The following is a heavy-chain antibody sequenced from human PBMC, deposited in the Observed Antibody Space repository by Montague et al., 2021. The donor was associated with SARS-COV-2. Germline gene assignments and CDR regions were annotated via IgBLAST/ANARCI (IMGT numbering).Heavy chain of an antibody. V-gene: IGHV4-39*02. Sequence: SETLSLTCSVSGDSINNSPYYWGWIRQPPGKGLEWIGTIYYSGSAYSNPSLKSRVTISVDTSKDHFSLKLNSVTATDTAVYYCARLESTRAVTIRGAFHIWGQGTKVTVSS. CDR2: IYYSGSA. CDR1: GDSINNSPYY. J-gene: IGHJ3*02. CDR3: ARLESTRAVTIRGAFHI. D-gene: IGHD3-10*01.